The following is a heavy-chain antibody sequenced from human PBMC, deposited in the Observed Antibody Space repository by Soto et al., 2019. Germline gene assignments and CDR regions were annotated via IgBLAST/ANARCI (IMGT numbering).Heavy chain of an antibody. V-gene: IGHV1-69*13. Sequence: GASVKGSGKASGGTFSSYAISWVRQAPGQGHEWMGGIIPICGTANYAQKFQGRVTITADESTSIAYMELSSRRSEDTAVYDCARESLPRYYDSSGYVDYWGQGTLVTVSS. D-gene: IGHD3-22*01. CDR2: IIPICGTA. J-gene: IGHJ4*02. CDR1: GGTFSSYA. CDR3: ARESLPRYYDSSGYVDY.